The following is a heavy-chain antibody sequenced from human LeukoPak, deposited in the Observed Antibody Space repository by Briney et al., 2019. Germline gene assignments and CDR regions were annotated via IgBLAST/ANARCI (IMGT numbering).Heavy chain of an antibody. V-gene: IGHV1-69*04. CDR2: IIPILGIA. J-gene: IGHJ5*02. CDR1: GGTFSSYA. Sequence: SVKVSCKASGGTFSSYAISWVRQAPGQGLEWMGRIIPILGIANYAQKFQGRVTITADESTSTAYMELSSLRSEDTAVYYCARVAAQIVSPWGQGTLVTVSS. CDR3: ARVAAQIVSP. D-gene: IGHD2/OR15-2a*01.